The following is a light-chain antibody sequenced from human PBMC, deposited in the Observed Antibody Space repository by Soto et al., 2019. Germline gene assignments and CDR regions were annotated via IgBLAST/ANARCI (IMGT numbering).Light chain of an antibody. J-gene: IGKJ4*01. CDR1: QTISNF. V-gene: IGKV1-39*01. CDR3: QQSYSTPLT. Sequence: DIQLTQSPSSLSASVGDRVTIACRASQTISNFLNWYQGKPGKPPKLLIYSSSTLQSGVPSRFSGSGSGTDFTLTINGLQPEDFATYYCQQSYSTPLTFGGGTKVDIK. CDR2: SSS.